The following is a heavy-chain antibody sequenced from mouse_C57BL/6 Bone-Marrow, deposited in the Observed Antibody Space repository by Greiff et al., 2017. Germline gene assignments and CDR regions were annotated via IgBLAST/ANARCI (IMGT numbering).Heavy chain of an antibody. J-gene: IGHJ1*03. CDR2: ISSGGSYT. Sequence: DVKLVESGGDLVKPGGSLKLSCAASGFTFSSYGMSWVRQTPDKRLEWVATISSGGSYTYYPDSVKGRFTISRDNAKNTLYLQMSSLESEDTAMYYCARHDGYFWYFDVWGTGTTVTVSS. D-gene: IGHD2-3*01. V-gene: IGHV5-6*02. CDR1: GFTFSSYG. CDR3: ARHDGYFWYFDV.